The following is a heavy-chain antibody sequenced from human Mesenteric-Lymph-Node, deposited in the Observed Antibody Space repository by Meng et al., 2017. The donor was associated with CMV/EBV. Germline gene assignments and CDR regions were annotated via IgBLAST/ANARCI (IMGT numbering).Heavy chain of an antibody. D-gene: IGHD3-22*01. V-gene: IGHV4-39*01. CDR1: GASISNSTYY. J-gene: IGHJ4*02. CDR2: VHHSGTT. CDR3: ARRGNYDSDYSEY. Sequence: HRQYSGPGPVTPSSTLSPSCIVSGASISNSTYYWTLIRQPPVQGLECIGSVHHSGTTSYNPSLKGRLTISVDTSANLFSLRLTTVTAADTATYYCARRGNYDSDYSEYWGQGTLVTVSS.